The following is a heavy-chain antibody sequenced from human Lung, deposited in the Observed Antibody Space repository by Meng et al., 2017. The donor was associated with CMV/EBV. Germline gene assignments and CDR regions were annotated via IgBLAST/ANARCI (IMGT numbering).Heavy chain of an antibody. J-gene: IGHJ6*02. CDR2: IIPIFGTA. V-gene: IGHV1-69*05. CDR1: GGTFSSYA. Sequence: SXXVSXQASGGTFSSYAISWVRQAPGQGLEWMGGIIPIFGTANYAQKFQGRVTITTNESTSTAYMELSSLRSEDTAVYYCARAVDYYYYYGMDVWGQGTTVTVSS. CDR3: ARAVDYYYYYGMDV.